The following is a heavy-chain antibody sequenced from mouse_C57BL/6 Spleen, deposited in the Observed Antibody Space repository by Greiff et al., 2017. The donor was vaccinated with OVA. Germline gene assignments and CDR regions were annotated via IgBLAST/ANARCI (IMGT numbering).Heavy chain of an antibody. Sequence: DVKLVESGGDLVKPGGSLKLSCAASGFTFSSYGMSWVRQTPDKRLEWVATISSGGSYTYYPDSVKGRFTISRDNAKNTLYLQMSSLKSEDTALYYCARHRTGTYAMDYWGQGTSVTVSS. CDR1: GFTFSSYG. CDR3: ARHRTGTYAMDY. V-gene: IGHV5-6*02. J-gene: IGHJ4*01. D-gene: IGHD4-1*01. CDR2: ISSGGSYT.